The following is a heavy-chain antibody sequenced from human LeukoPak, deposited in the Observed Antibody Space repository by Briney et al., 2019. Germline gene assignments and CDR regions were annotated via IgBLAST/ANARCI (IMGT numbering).Heavy chain of an antibody. D-gene: IGHD2-2*01. CDR1: GFTFSAHW. J-gene: IGHJ4*01. CDR2: IKEDGSEK. Sequence: GGSLRLSCAASGFTFSAHWMSWVRQAPGKELEWVANIKEDGSEKYYVDSVKGRFTISRDNAKNSLYLQMNSLRAEDTAMYYCARDTRGESDYWGHGTLVTVSS. V-gene: IGHV3-7*01. CDR3: ARDTRGESDY.